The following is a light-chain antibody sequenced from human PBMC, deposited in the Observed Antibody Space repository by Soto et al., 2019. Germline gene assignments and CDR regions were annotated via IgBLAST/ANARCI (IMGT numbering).Light chain of an antibody. CDR2: GAS. Sequence: EIVLTQSPGTLSLSPGERATLSCRASQTVSSSHLAWYQQKPGQAPNLLIYGASSRATGIPDRFSGSGSGTDFPLTISRLETEDFAVYYCQHYGSSPRTFGGGTKVEIK. V-gene: IGKV3-20*01. CDR3: QHYGSSPRT. CDR1: QTVSSSH. J-gene: IGKJ4*01.